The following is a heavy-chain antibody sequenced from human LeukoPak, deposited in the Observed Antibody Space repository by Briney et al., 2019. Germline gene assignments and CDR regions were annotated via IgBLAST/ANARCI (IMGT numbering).Heavy chain of an antibody. CDR2: ISAYNGNT. CDR1: GYTFTDYY. Sequence: GASVTVSCKASGYTFTDYYMHWVRQAPGQGLEWMGWISAYNGNTNYAQKLQGRVTMTTDTSTSTAYMELRSLRSDDTAVYYCARDGGGYYLDYWGQGTLVTVSS. CDR3: ARDGGGYYLDY. V-gene: IGHV1-18*04. D-gene: IGHD3-22*01. J-gene: IGHJ4*02.